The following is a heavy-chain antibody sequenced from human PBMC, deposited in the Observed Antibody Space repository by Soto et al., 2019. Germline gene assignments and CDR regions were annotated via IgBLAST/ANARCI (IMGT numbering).Heavy chain of an antibody. CDR1: GYTFTGYY. V-gene: IGHV1-2*02. D-gene: IGHD3-16*01. CDR2: INPNSGGT. Sequence: QVQLVQSGAEVKKPGASVKVSCKASGYTFTGYYMHWVRQAPGQGLEWMGWINPNSGGTNYAQKFQGRVTMTRDTSISTANMELSRLGSEDTAVYYGARNRDMIPLGEVISPKDALDTWGKGTRVTVSS. CDR3: ARNRDMIPLGEVISPKDALDT. J-gene: IGHJ3*02.